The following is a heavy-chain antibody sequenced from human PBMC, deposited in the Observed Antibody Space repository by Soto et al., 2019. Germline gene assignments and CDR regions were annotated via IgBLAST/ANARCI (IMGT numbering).Heavy chain of an antibody. V-gene: IGHV3-7*01. J-gene: IGHJ3*02. D-gene: IGHD5-18*01. CDR1: VFTFSRYW. CDR2: IKQDGTEK. CDR3: ARGDTPMITGMDSFDI. Sequence: GALRLSCAASVFTFSRYWMNWVREAPGKGLEWVANIKQDGTEKNYVDSVKGRFTISRDNARKSLYPQMDSLRAEDTAVYFCARGDTPMITGMDSFDIWGQGTMVTVSS.